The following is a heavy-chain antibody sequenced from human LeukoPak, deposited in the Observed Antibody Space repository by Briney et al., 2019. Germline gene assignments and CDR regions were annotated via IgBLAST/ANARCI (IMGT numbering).Heavy chain of an antibody. CDR3: ASTVDDSSGYYYPY. J-gene: IGHJ4*02. CDR1: GFTFSSYA. CDR2: IIPIFGTA. D-gene: IGHD3-22*01. Sequence: GGSLRLSCAASGFTFSSYAISWVRQAPGQGLEWMGGIIPIFGTANYAQKFQGRVTITADKSTSTAYMELSSLRSEDTAVYYCASTVDDSSGYYYPYWGQGTLVTVSS. V-gene: IGHV1-69*06.